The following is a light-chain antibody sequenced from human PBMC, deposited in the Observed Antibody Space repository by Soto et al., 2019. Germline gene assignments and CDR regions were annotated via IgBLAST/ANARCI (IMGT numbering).Light chain of an antibody. J-gene: IGKJ1*01. Sequence: EIVLTQSPATLSLSPGERATLSCRASQSVSSYLAWYQQKPGQAPRLLIYDASNRATGIPARFSGSGSGTDFTLTISSLEPEDFGVYYCQQYADWPTTFGQGTRVEIK. V-gene: IGKV3-11*01. CDR3: QQYADWPTT. CDR2: DAS. CDR1: QSVSSY.